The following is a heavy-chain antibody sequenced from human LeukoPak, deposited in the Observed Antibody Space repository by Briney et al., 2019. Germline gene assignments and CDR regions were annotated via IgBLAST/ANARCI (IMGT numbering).Heavy chain of an antibody. J-gene: IGHJ6*03. V-gene: IGHV4-59*01. CDR2: IYYSGST. Sequence: SETLSLTCTVSGDSISSYYWSWIRQPPGKGLEWIGYIYYSGSTNYNPSLKSRVTISVDTSKNQFSLKLSSVTAADTAVYYCARVAGGYYYYYYMDVWGKGTTVTVSS. CDR1: GDSISSYY. D-gene: IGHD3-16*01. CDR3: ARVAGGYYYYYYMDV.